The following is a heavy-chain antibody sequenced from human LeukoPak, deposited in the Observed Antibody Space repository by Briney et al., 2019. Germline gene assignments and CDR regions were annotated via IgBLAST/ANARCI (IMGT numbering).Heavy chain of an antibody. J-gene: IGHJ4*02. Sequence: PGGSLRLSCAASGFTFSSHSMNWVRQAPGKGLEWVSYISSRSTIYYADSVKGRFTISRDNAKNSLYLQMNSLRAEDTAVYYCARGAYYYEDWGQGTLVTVSS. CDR3: ARGAYYYED. CDR1: GFTFSSHS. V-gene: IGHV3-48*01. CDR2: ISSRSTI. D-gene: IGHD3-22*01.